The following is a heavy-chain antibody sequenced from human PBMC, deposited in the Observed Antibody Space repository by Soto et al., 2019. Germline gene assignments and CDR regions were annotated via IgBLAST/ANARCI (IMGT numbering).Heavy chain of an antibody. V-gene: IGHV4-34*01. J-gene: IGHJ5*02. CDR1: GGSFSGYY. CDR2: INNSGST. Sequence: QVQLQQWGAGLLKPSETLSLTCAVYGGSFSGYYWSWIRQPPGKGLEWIGEINNSGSTNYNPSLTSRVTISVDTSKNQFSLKLSSVTAADTAVYYCARPGSIVVVPAAIPWFDPWGQGTLVTVSS. D-gene: IGHD2-2*01. CDR3: ARPGSIVVVPAAIPWFDP.